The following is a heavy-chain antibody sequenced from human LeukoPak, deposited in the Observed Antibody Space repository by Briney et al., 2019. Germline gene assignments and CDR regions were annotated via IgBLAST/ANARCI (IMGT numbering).Heavy chain of an antibody. CDR1: GFTFSSYA. CDR3: AKAITMIVLPTAPDY. V-gene: IGHV3-23*01. CDR2: ISGSGGST. D-gene: IGHD3-22*01. J-gene: IGHJ4*02. Sequence: GGSLRLSCAASGFTFSSYAMSWVRQTPGKGLEWVSAISGSGGSTYYADSVKGRLSISRDNSKNTLYLQMNSLRAEDTAVYYCAKAITMIVLPTAPDYWGQGTLVTVSS.